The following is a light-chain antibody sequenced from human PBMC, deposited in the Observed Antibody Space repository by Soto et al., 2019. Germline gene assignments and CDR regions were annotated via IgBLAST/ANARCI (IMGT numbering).Light chain of an antibody. CDR3: QQLNSYPT. V-gene: IGKV3-15*01. CDR2: DTS. Sequence: ILVTQSPATLSVSPGERVTLSCRASQSVSSSLAWYQQRPGQAPRLLIYDTSTRAAGIAARLSGSGSGTEFTLTISSLQPEDSATYYCQQLNSYPTFGPGTKVDIK. J-gene: IGKJ3*01. CDR1: QSVSSS.